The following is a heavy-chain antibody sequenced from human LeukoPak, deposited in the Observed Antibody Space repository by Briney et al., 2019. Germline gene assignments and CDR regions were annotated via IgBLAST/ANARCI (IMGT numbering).Heavy chain of an antibody. CDR2: FYYSGIA. V-gene: IGHV4-59*08. CDR1: GGSISRYY. J-gene: IGHJ5*02. Sequence: PSQTLSLTCTVSGGSISRYYWSCIRQPPGNELKCSGYFYYSGIANYNPSLKSRVTISVDTSKNQFSLKLTSVTAADTAVYYCSRHNRDYPHIWFDPWGQGTLVTVSS. D-gene: IGHD4-17*01. CDR3: SRHNRDYPHIWFDP.